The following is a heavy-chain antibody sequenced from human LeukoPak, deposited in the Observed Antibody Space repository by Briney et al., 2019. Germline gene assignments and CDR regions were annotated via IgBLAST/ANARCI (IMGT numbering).Heavy chain of an antibody. D-gene: IGHD3-3*01. Sequence: TGGSLRLSCAASGFTFSSYAMSWVRQAPGKGLEWVSAISGSGGSTYYADSVKGRFTISRDNSKNTLYLQMNSLRAEDTAVYYCAKDPRSSDFWSGYYLNWFDPWGQGTLVTVSS. J-gene: IGHJ5*02. CDR3: AKDPRSSDFWSGYYLNWFDP. V-gene: IGHV3-23*01. CDR1: GFTFSSYA. CDR2: ISGSGGST.